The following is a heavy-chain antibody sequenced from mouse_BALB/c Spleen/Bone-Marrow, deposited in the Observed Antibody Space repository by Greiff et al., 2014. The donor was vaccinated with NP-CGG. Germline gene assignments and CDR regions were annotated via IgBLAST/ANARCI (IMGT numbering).Heavy chain of an antibody. J-gene: IGHJ3*01. CDR3: ARPITTGIQAWFAY. CDR2: INPSSGYT. CDR1: GYTFTSYW. Sequence: LEESGAELAKPGASVKMSCKASGYTFTSYWMHWVKQRPGQGLEWIGNINPSSGYTEYNQKFKDMATLTADKSSSTAYMQLSSLTSEDSAVYYCARPITTGIQAWFAYWGQGILVTVSA. D-gene: IGHD2-4*01. V-gene: IGHV1-7*01.